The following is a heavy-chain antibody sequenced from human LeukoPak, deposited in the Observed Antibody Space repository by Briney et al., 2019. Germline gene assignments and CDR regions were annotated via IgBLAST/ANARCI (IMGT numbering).Heavy chain of an antibody. CDR3: ARETALVRGVIITSPYFDY. CDR1: GYTFTGYY. J-gene: IGHJ4*02. D-gene: IGHD3-10*01. CDR2: INPNSGGT. V-gene: IGHV1-2*02. Sequence: GASVKVSCKASGYTFTGYYMHWVRQAPGQELEWMGWINPNSGGTNYAQKFQGRVTMTRDTSISTAYMELSRLRSDDTAVYYCARETALVRGVIITSPYFDYWGQGTLVTVSS.